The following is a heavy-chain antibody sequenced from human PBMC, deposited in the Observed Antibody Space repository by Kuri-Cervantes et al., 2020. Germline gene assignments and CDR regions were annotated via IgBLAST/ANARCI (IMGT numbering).Heavy chain of an antibody. CDR3: ASTMVRGRIFDY. J-gene: IGHJ4*02. Sequence: SQTLSLTCAVSGYSISSGYYWGWIRQPPGKGLEWIGSIYHSGSTYYNPSLKSRVTISVDTSKNQFPLKLSSVTAADTAVYYCASTMVRGRIFDYWGQGTLVTVSS. D-gene: IGHD3-10*01. CDR1: GYSISSGYY. CDR2: IYHSGST. V-gene: IGHV4-38-2*01.